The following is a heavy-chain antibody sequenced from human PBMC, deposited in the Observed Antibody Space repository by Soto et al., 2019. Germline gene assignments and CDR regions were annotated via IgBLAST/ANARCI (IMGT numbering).Heavy chain of an antibody. CDR2: ISYDGSNK. Sequence: GGSLRLSCASSGFTFSSYGMHWVRQAPGKGLEWVAVISYDGSNKYYADSVKGRFTISRDNSKNTLYLQMNSLRAEDTAVYYCAKLYNGVYSYGPNFDYWGQGTLVTGSS. CDR1: GFTFSSYG. V-gene: IGHV3-30*18. CDR3: AKLYNGVYSYGPNFDY. J-gene: IGHJ4*02. D-gene: IGHD5-18*01.